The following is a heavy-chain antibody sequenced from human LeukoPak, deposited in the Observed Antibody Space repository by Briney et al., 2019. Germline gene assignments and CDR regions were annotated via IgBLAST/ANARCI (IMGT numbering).Heavy chain of an antibody. CDR2: IYSSGST. CDR1: GGSFNNYY. D-gene: IGHD2-15*01. V-gene: IGHV4-4*07. J-gene: IGHJ4*02. CDR3: GRGRGRLLLIDY. Sequence: SETLSLTCTVSGGSFNNYYWNWIRQPAGKGLEWIGRIYSSGSTDYNTSLKSRVTMSVDTSKNQFSLNLTSVTAADSAVYYCGRGRGRLLLIDYWGQGTLVTVSS.